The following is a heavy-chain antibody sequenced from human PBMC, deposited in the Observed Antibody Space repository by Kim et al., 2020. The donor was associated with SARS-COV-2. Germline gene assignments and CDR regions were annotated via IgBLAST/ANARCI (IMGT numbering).Heavy chain of an antibody. Sequence: YADSVKGRLTISRDNSKNTLYLQMNSLRAEDTAVYYWAKAIRGYYYYYMDVWGKGTTVTVSS. CDR3: AKAIRGYYYYYMDV. J-gene: IGHJ6*03. D-gene: IGHD3-3*02. V-gene: IGHV3-23*01.